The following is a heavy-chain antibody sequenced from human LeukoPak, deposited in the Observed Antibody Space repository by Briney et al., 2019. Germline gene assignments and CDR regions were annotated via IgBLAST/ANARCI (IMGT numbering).Heavy chain of an antibody. CDR1: GGSISSGDYY. CDR2: IYYSGST. D-gene: IGHD3-10*01. V-gene: IGHV4-30-4*01. CDR3: ARELYYYGSGSLNWFDP. Sequence: SETLSLTCTVSGGSISSGDYYWSWIRQPPGRGLEWIGYIYYSGSTYYNPSLKSRVTIPVDTSKNQFSLKLSSVTAADTAVYYCARELYYYGSGSLNWFDPWGQGTLVTVSS. J-gene: IGHJ5*02.